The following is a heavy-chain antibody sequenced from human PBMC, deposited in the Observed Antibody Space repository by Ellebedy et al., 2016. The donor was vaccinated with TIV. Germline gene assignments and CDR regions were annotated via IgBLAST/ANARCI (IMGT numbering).Heavy chain of an antibody. CDR1: GDSINSHY. CDR2: IYYSGST. V-gene: IGHV4-59*11. CDR3: ARGGASSKYFDF. J-gene: IGHJ4*02. Sequence: MPSETLSLTCTVSGDSINSHYWSRIRQSPGKGLEWIGYIYYSGSTNYNPSLKSRVTMSVDTSKNQFSLKVSSVTAADTAIDCCARGGASSKYFDFWGQGTLVTVSS.